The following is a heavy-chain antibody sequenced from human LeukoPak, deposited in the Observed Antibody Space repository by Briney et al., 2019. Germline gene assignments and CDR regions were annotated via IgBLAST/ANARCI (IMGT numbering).Heavy chain of an antibody. J-gene: IGHJ4*02. D-gene: IGHD3-3*01. CDR2: ITSSSSYI. V-gene: IGHV3-21*01. CDR3: ARVSRNSITLSFDY. Sequence: GGSLRLSCAASGFTFSSYSMNWVRQAPGKGLEWVSSITSSSSYIYYAHSVKGRFTISRANAKNSLYLQMNSLRAEDTAVYYCARVSRNSITLSFDYWGQGTLVTVSS. CDR1: GFTFSSYS.